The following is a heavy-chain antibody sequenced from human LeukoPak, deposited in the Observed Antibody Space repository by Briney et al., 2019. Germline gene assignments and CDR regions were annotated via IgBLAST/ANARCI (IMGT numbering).Heavy chain of an antibody. J-gene: IGHJ4*02. CDR3: ARIRCGHSGSVCYNH. CDR1: GVSINDYY. D-gene: IGHD2-21*01. Sequence: SETLSLTCGVFGVSINDYYWSWIRQSPGRGLEWIGEISHTEGTRYNPSLESRVTMSLGTSENQLPLKLIFVTAADTAVYYCARIRCGHSGSVCYNHWGRGTLVTVSS. V-gene: IGHV4-34*01. CDR2: ISHTEGT.